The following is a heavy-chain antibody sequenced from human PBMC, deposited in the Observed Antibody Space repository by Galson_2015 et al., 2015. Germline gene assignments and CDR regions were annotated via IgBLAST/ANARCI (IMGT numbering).Heavy chain of an antibody. CDR1: GFTFSNAW. V-gene: IGHV3-15*01. CDR3: TTFPIAVAGTPVDY. J-gene: IGHJ4*02. CDR2: IKSKTDGGTT. D-gene: IGHD6-19*01. Sequence: SLRLSCAASGFTFSNAWMSWVRQAPGKGLEWVGRIKSKTDGGTTDYAAPVKGRFTISRDDSKNTLYLQMNSLKTEDTAVYYCTTFPIAVAGTPVDYWGQGTLATVSS.